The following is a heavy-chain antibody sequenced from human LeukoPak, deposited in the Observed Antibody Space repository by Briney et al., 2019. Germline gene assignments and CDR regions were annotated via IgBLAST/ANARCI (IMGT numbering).Heavy chain of an antibody. CDR3: AELGITMIGGV. CDR1: GFTFSSYG. V-gene: IGHV3-48*01. J-gene: IGHJ6*04. Sequence: GGSLRLSCAASGFTFSSYGMNWVRQAPGKGLEWVSYISSSSSTIYYADSVKGRFTISRDNAKNSLYLQMNSLRAEDTAVYYCAELGITMIGGVWGKGTTVTISS. CDR2: ISSSSSTI. D-gene: IGHD3-10*02.